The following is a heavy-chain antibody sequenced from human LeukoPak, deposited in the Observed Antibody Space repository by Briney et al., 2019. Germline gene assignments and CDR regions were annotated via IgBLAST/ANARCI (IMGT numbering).Heavy chain of an antibody. CDR1: GYSFTSYW. Sequence: GESLKISCXGSGYSFTSYWIGWVRQMPGKGLKWMGIIYPGDSDTRYSPSFQGQVTISADKSISTAYLQWSSLKASDTAMYYCARQNSCGGDCYYYYYMDVWGTGTTVTVSS. V-gene: IGHV5-51*01. D-gene: IGHD2-21*01. CDR2: IYPGDSDT. CDR3: ARQNSCGGDCYYYYYMDV. J-gene: IGHJ6*03.